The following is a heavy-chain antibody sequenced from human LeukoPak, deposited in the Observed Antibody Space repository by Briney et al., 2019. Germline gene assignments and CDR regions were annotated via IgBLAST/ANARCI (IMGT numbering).Heavy chain of an antibody. CDR1: GFTFSSYA. V-gene: IGHV3-23*01. CDR2: ISGSGGST. CDR3: AHYGDYRRYFDY. J-gene: IGHJ4*02. Sequence: GGSLRLSCAASGFTFSSYAMSWVRQAPGKGLEWVSAISGSGGSTYYADSVKGRFTISRDNAKNSLYLQMNSLRAEDTAVYYCAHYGDYRRYFDYWGQGTLVTVSS. D-gene: IGHD4-17*01.